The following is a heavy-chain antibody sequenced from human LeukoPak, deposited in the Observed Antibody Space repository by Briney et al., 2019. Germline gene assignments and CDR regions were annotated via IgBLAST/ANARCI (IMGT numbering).Heavy chain of an antibody. CDR3: ARDDGTGHSNY. V-gene: IGHV4-34*01. J-gene: IGHJ4*02. D-gene: IGHD1-1*01. Sequence: PSETLSLTCAVYGGSFSGYYWSWIRQPPGKGLEWIGEINHSGSTNYNPSLKSRVTISLDTSKNQFSLKLSSVTAADTAVYYCARDDGTGHSNYWGQGTLVTVSS. CDR1: GGSFSGYY. CDR2: INHSGST.